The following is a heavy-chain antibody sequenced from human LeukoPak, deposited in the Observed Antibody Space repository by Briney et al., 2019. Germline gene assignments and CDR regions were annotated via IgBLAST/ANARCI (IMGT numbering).Heavy chain of an antibody. J-gene: IGHJ4*02. CDR3: ARGDTMVRGVTQFLDY. CDR2: IYHSGST. CDR1: GGSISSGGYS. Sequence: SQTLSLTCAVSGGSISSGGYSWSWIRQPPGKGLEWIGYIYHSGSTYYNPSLKSRVTISVDRSKNQFSLKLSSVTAADTAVYYCARGDTMVRGVTQFLDYWGQGTLVTVSS. D-gene: IGHD3-10*01. V-gene: IGHV4-30-2*01.